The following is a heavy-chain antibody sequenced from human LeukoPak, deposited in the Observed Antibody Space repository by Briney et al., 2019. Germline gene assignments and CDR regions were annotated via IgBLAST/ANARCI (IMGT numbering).Heavy chain of an antibody. J-gene: IGHJ5*02. Sequence: ASVQVSCKASGYTFTGYYMHWVRQAPGQGLEWMGWINPNSGGTNYAQKFQGRVTMTRDTSISTAYMELSRLRSDDTAVYYCARARFTIFGVVDPWGQGTLVTVPS. CDR3: ARARFTIFGVVDP. D-gene: IGHD3-3*01. CDR2: INPNSGGT. V-gene: IGHV1-2*02. CDR1: GYTFTGYY.